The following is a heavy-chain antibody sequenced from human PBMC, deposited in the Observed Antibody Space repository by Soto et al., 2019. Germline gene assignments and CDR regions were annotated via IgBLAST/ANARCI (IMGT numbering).Heavy chain of an antibody. CDR2: ISSNGVST. Sequence: PGGSLRLSCSASGFPFSNSVMHWVRQAPGRGLEDLSAISSNGVSTYYAGSVKGRFTISRDNSKNKLYLQLSSLRPEDTAIYYCMTVDTTMTEGRYFGYWGQGTLVTVSS. CDR1: GFPFSNSV. J-gene: IGHJ4*02. D-gene: IGHD5-18*01. CDR3: MTVDTTMTEGRYFGY. V-gene: IGHV3-64D*06.